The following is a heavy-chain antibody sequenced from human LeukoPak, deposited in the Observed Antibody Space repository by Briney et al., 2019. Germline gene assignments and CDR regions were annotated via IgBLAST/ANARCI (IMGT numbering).Heavy chain of an antibody. Sequence: SVKVSCKASGGTFSSYAISWVRQAPGQGLEWMGGIIPIFGTANYAQKLQGRVTITADASTSTAYMELSSLRSEDTAVYYCASSGYSSSWYYFDYWGQGTLVTVSS. J-gene: IGHJ4*02. V-gene: IGHV1-69*13. D-gene: IGHD6-13*01. CDR3: ASSGYSSSWYYFDY. CDR1: GGTFSSYA. CDR2: IIPIFGTA.